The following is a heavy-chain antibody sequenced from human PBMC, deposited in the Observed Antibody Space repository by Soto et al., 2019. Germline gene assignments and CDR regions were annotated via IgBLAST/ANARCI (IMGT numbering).Heavy chain of an antibody. CDR3: AREGYYAPLDY. J-gene: IGHJ4*02. CDR1: GGSISTYY. V-gene: IGHV4-59*01. CDR2: IDYSGST. D-gene: IGHD3-10*01. Sequence: SETLSLTCTVSGGSISTYYWNWVRQPPGKGLEWIGCIDYSGSTKYNPSLKSRVFISVDMTKNQVSLELSSVTAVDTAVYYCAREGYYAPLDYWGQGALVTVPQ.